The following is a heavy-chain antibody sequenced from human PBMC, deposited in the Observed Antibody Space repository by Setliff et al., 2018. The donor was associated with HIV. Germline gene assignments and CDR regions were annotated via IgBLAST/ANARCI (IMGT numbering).Heavy chain of an antibody. CDR2: LSYGGTT. J-gene: IGHJ4*02. Sequence: SETLSLTCAVSGYSISSGYYWGWVRQPPGKGLEWIGSLSYGGTTHYTPSLKSRVSISVDTSKNQFSLRLNSVTAADTAVYYCARFDDNGYSVDFWGQGTLVTVS. D-gene: IGHD3-22*01. CDR1: GYSISSGYY. V-gene: IGHV4-38-2*01. CDR3: ARFDDNGYSVDF.